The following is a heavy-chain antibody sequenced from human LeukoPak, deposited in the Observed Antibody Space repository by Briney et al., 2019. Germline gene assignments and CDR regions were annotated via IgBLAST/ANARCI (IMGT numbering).Heavy chain of an antibody. D-gene: IGHD6-19*01. CDR1: GDSVSSNSAA. V-gene: IGHV6-1*01. J-gene: IGHJ3*02. CDR3: ARGPLGLAAAPDAFDI. Sequence: SQTLSRTCAISGDSVSSNSAAWNWIRQSPSRGLEWLGRTYYRSKWYNDYAVSVKSRITINPDTSKNQFSLQLNSVTPEDTAVYYCARGPLGLAAAPDAFDIWGQGTMVTVSS. CDR2: TYYRSKWYN.